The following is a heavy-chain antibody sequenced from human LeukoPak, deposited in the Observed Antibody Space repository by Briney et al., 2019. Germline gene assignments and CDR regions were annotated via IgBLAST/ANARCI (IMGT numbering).Heavy chain of an antibody. CDR3: ARDRAVLQDYYQFDP. D-gene: IGHD1-26*01. V-gene: IGHV4-59*02. CDR1: GGSVSDYY. Sequence: SETLSLPCTISGGSVSDYYWSWIRQSPGKGLEWIGYIYHTGSTSYSPSLKSRVTISADTSQNQFSLKTRSVTAADTAVYYCARDRAVLQDYYQFDPWGQGTLVTVSS. CDR2: IYHTGST. J-gene: IGHJ5*02.